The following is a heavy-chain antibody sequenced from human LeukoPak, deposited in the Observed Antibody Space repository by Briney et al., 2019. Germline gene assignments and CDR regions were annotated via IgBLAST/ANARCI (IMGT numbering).Heavy chain of an antibody. CDR3: AKDRSFGGVIATIDY. D-gene: IGHD3-16*02. J-gene: IGHJ4*02. V-gene: IGHV3-23*01. Sequence: PGGSLRLSCAASGFTFSDYYMSWVRQAPGKGLEWVSAISGSGGSTYYADSVKGRFTISRDNSKNTLYLQMNSLRAEDTAVYYCAKDRSFGGVIATIDYWGQGTLVTVSS. CDR1: GFTFSDYY. CDR2: ISGSGGST.